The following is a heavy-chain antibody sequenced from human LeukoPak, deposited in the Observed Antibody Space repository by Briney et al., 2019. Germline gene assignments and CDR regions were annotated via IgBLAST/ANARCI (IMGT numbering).Heavy chain of an antibody. D-gene: IGHD3-22*01. CDR2: INHSGST. J-gene: IGHJ4*02. Sequence: SETLCLTCAVYGGSFSGYYWSWIRQPPGKGLEWIGEINHSGSTNYNPSLKSRVTISVDTSKNQFFLELSSVTAADTAMYYCARASIRYYDSSAYSHWGQGALVTVSS. CDR3: ARASIRYYDSSAYSH. V-gene: IGHV4-34*01. CDR1: GGSFSGYY.